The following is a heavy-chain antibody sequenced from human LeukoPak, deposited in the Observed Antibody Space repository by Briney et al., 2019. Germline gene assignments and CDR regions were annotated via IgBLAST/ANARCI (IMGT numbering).Heavy chain of an antibody. CDR2: INPNSAGT. D-gene: IGHD5-18*01. CDR1: GYSFTGYY. J-gene: IGHJ4*02. V-gene: IGHV1-2*06. Sequence: ASVKVSCKASGYSFTGYYIYWVRQAPGQGLEWVGRINPNSAGTNYAQKFQGRVTMTRDTSINTAYMELSRLRSDDTAVYYCAREYSYAHYFDNWGQGTLVTVSS. CDR3: AREYSYAHYFDN.